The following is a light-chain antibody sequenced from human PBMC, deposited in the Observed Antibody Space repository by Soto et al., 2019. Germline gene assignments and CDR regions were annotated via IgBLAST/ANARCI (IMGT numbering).Light chain of an antibody. CDR2: HSS. Sequence: QITKTPAKLRASVGDRVTITCRASQSISNWLAWYHQKPVTAPKFLIYHSSKLQSGVPSRFSGSGSGTKFTMTIISRLPNDVETYYCYQYNPFSPRTFGQGTKVDIK. V-gene: IGKV1-5*01. CDR3: YQYNPFSPRT. CDR1: QSISNW. J-gene: IGKJ1*01.